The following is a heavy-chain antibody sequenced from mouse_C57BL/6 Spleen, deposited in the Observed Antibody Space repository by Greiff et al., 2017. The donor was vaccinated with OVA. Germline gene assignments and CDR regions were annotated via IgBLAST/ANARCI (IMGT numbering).Heavy chain of an antibody. Sequence: QVQLKQPGAELVKPGASVKLSCKASGYTFTSYWMQWVKQRPGQGLEWIGEIDPSDSYTNYNQKFKGKATLTVDTSSSTAYMQLSSLTSEDSAVYYCARKGTTHSSGPFAYWGQGTLVTVSA. CDR3: ARKGTTHSSGPFAY. CDR1: GYTFTSYW. D-gene: IGHD3-2*02. CDR2: IDPSDSYT. J-gene: IGHJ3*01. V-gene: IGHV1-50*01.